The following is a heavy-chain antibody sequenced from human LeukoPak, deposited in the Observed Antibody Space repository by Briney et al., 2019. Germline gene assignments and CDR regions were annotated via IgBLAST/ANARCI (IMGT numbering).Heavy chain of an antibody. CDR2: IIPIFGTA. J-gene: IGHJ4*02. V-gene: IGHV1-69*05. CDR1: GGTFSSYA. CDR3: ARDTLAYCGGDCLQFDY. Sequence: EASVKVSCKASGGTFSSYAISWERQAPGQGLEWMGRIIPIFGTANYAQKFQGRVTITTDESTSTAYMELSSLRSEDTAVYYCARDTLAYCGGDCLQFDYWGQGTLVTVSS. D-gene: IGHD2-21*02.